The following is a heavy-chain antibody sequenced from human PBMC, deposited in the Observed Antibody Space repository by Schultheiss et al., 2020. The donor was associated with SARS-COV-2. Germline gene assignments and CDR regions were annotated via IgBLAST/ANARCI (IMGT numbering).Heavy chain of an antibody. D-gene: IGHD1-1*01. Sequence: SETLSLTCAVSGYSISSGYYWGWIRQPPGKGLEWIGSIYHSGSTYYNPSLKSRVTISVDTAKNQFSLKLSSVTATDTAVYYCAREGSTTGTTSGYYYGMDVWGQGTTVTVSS. CDR3: AREGSTTGTTSGYYYGMDV. J-gene: IGHJ6*02. CDR2: IYHSGST. V-gene: IGHV4-38-2*02. CDR1: GYSISSGYY.